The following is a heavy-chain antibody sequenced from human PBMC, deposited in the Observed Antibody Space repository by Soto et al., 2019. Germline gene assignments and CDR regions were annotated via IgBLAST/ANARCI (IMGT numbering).Heavy chain of an antibody. V-gene: IGHV3-30*18. D-gene: IGHD6-19*01. CDR1: GFTFNNSG. Sequence: PGGSLRLSCAVSGFTFNNSGMHWIRQAPGKGLEWVAVISFDGSETYYADSMKGRFTISRDNSKNMLRLQMNSLRAEDTAIYYCAKDRVPGAYGHYYGMDVWGQGTTVTVSS. J-gene: IGHJ6*02. CDR3: AKDRVPGAYGHYYGMDV. CDR2: ISFDGSET.